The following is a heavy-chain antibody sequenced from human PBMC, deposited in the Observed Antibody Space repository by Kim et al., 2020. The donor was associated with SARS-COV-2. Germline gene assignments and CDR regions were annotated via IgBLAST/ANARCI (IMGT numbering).Heavy chain of an antibody. J-gene: IGHJ4*02. V-gene: IGHV3-30*07. CDR3: ARDRTLRYFDWLSRPGSLDY. Sequence: RFTISRDNSKNPLYLQMNSLRAEDTAVYYCARDRTLRYFDWLSRPGSLDYWGQGTLVTVSS. D-gene: IGHD3-9*01.